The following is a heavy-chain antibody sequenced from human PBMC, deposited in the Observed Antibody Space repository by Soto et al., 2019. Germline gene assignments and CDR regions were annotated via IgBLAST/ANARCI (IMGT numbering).Heavy chain of an antibody. V-gene: IGHV3-23*01. CDR1: GFTFSSYA. CDR2: ISGSGGST. J-gene: IGHJ4*02. D-gene: IGHD3-10*01. CDR3: AKDGGGGYYGSGMGRYYFDY. Sequence: GGSLRLSCAASGFTFSSYAMSWVRQAPGKGLEWVSAISGSGGSTYYADSVKGRFTISRDNSKNTLYLQMNSLRAEDTAVYYCAKDGGGGYYGSGMGRYYFDYWGQGTLVTVSS.